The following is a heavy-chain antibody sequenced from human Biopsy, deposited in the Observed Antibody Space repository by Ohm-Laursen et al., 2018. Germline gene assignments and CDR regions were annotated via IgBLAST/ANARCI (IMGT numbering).Heavy chain of an antibody. CDR1: GGSISSSY. CDR3: AKQWSYYESFTQHFRGDFDY. Sequence: SETLSLTCRVSGGSISSSYWSWFRQPPGKGLEWIGYISYSGSTSYNPSLKSRVTISADTSKNQLSLTLSSLTAADTAVYFCAKQWSYYESFTQHFRGDFDYWGQGTLVIVSS. D-gene: IGHD3-16*01. J-gene: IGHJ4*02. CDR2: ISYSGST. V-gene: IGHV4-59*08.